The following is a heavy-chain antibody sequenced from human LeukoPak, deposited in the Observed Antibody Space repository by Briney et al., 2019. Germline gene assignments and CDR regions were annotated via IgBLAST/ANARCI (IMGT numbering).Heavy chain of an antibody. J-gene: IGHJ4*02. CDR3: ARGQKGWFGEFVDY. Sequence: KSSETLSLTCAVYGGSFSGYYWSWIRQPPGKGLEWIGEINHSGSTNYNPSLKSRVTISVDTSKNQFSLKLSSVTAADTAVYYCARGQKGWFGEFVDYWGQGTLVTVSS. CDR2: INHSGST. D-gene: IGHD3-10*01. CDR1: GGSFSGYY. V-gene: IGHV4-34*01.